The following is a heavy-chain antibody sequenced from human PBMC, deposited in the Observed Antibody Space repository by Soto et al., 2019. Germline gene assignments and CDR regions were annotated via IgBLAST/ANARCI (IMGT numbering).Heavy chain of an antibody. V-gene: IGHV3-23*01. CDR3: AKRRGVGGHFDY. Sequence: VQLLESGGGLVQPEGSLRLSCAASGFTFTSYAMGWVRQAPGKGLEWVSVISSGGSTYYADSVRGRFTISRDNSKDTLSLQMNSLRAEDTAVYYCAKRRGVGGHFDYWGQGALVTVSS. CDR2: ISSGGST. J-gene: IGHJ4*02. D-gene: IGHD2-8*02. CDR1: GFTFTSYA.